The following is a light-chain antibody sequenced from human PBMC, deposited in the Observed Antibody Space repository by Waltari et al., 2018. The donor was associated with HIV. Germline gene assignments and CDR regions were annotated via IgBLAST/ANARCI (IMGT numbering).Light chain of an antibody. CDR1: SNDLRNYNS. CDR3: TSYISSSSPV. J-gene: IGLJ3*02. Sequence: QSALTQPASVSGSPGQSITISCTGTSNDLRNYNSFSCYQHHPGKAPKVIIYEVSNRPPGVSSRFSGSISANTASLTISGLQAEDEADYFCTSYISSSSPVFGGGTKVTVL. V-gene: IGLV2-14*01. CDR2: EVS.